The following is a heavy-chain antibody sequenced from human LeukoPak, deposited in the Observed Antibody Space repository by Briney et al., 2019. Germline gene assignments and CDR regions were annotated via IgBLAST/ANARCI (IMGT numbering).Heavy chain of an antibody. D-gene: IGHD3-16*01. J-gene: IGHJ4*02. CDR3: ARGVSD. CDR1: GFTFNIYA. V-gene: IGHV3-23*01. Sequence: GGSLRLSCATSGFTFNIYAMNWVRQAPGKGLEWVSIISGNGINTYYADSVKGRFTISRDDSKNALYLQMNSLRVDDTAIYYCARGVSDWGQGTLVTVAS. CDR2: ISGNGINT.